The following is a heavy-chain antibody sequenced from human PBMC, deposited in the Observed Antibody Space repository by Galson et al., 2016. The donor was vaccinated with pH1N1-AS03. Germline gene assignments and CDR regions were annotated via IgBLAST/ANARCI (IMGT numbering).Heavy chain of an antibody. J-gene: IGHJ4*02. D-gene: IGHD3-16*01. CDR1: GFTFSSYS. CDR3: ARGGGYGANFDY. Sequence: SLRLSCAASGFTFSSYSMNWVRQAPRKGLEWVSYISSGNTYIHYVDSVKGRFTISRDNAKNSLYLQMNSLRAEDTAVYYCARGGGYGANFDYWGRGTLVTV. V-gene: IGHV3-21*01. CDR2: ISSGNTYI.